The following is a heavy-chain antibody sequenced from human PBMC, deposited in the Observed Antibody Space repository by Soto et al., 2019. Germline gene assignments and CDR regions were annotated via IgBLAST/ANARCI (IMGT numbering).Heavy chain of an antibody. CDR2: IYYSGST. Sequence: QLQLQESGPGLVKPSETLSLTCSVSGGSIISSTHYWGWIRQPPGKGLEWIGSIYYSGSTYYNPSRKRRVTISIDPSKNQFSLKLSSVTAADTAVYYCARQDTAMVRWDYYYGMDVWGQGSTVTVSS. CDR1: GGSIISSTHY. J-gene: IGHJ6*02. D-gene: IGHD5-18*01. CDR3: ARQDTAMVRWDYYYGMDV. V-gene: IGHV4-39*01.